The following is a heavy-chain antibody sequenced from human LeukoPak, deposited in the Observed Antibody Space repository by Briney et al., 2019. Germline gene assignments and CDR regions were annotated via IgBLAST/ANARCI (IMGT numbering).Heavy chain of an antibody. J-gene: IGHJ4*02. CDR1: GFTFDDSD. D-gene: IGHD3-16*02. Sequence: GGSLRLSCVASGFTFDDSDLSWVRQVPGKGLEWVCGLNWNGDKTGYADSVKGRFTISRDNAKNSLYLQMNSLRAEDTALYYCTRDAFGGVIAPYFHDWGQGTRVTVSS. CDR2: LNWNGDKT. V-gene: IGHV3-20*04. CDR3: TRDAFGGVIAPYFHD.